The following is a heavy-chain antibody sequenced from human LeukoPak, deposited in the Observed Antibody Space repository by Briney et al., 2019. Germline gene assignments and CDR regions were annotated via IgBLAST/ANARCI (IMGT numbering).Heavy chain of an antibody. J-gene: IGHJ4*02. V-gene: IGHV3-7*01. CDR3: ARELRTFDS. CDR1: GFTFSSYW. Sequence: GRSLILSCAASGFTFSSYWMAWVRQAPGKGLEWVANIKHNGDDLNYVDSVEDRFTISRDNAQNSLYLHMTSLRVEDTAVYYCARELRTFDSWGQGTLVTVSS. CDR2: IKHNGDDL. D-gene: IGHD3-16*01.